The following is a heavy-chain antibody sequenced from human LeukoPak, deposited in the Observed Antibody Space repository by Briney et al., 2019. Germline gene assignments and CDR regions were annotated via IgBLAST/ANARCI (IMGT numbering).Heavy chain of an antibody. CDR3: ARHKAPGDWSGEYFQH. V-gene: IGHV4-39*01. Sequence: SETLSLTCTVSGGSISSSSYYWGWIRQPPGKGLEWIGSIYYSGSTYYNPSLKSRVTISVDTSKNQFSLKLSSVTAADTAVYYCARHKAPGDWSGEYFQHWGQGTLVTVSS. D-gene: IGHD2-21*02. J-gene: IGHJ1*01. CDR1: GGSISSSSYY. CDR2: IYYSGST.